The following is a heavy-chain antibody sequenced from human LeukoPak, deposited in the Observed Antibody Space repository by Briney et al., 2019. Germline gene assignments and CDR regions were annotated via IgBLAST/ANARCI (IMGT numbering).Heavy chain of an antibody. D-gene: IGHD5/OR15-5a*01. CDR3: ARLVGLSTTASY. Sequence: ASVKVSCKATGYTFIGYYLHWVRQAPGQGLEWMGWINPTSGGTNYAQKFQDRVTMTRDTSINTAYMELSRLTSDDTAVYYCARLVGLSTTASYWGQGTLVIVSS. J-gene: IGHJ4*02. V-gene: IGHV1-2*02. CDR2: INPTSGGT. CDR1: GYTFIGYY.